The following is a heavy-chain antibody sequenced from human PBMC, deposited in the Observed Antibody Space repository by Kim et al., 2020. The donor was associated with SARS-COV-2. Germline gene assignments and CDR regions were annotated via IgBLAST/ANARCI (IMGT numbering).Heavy chain of an antibody. V-gene: IGHV4-39*01. Sequence: SETLSLTCTVSGGSLSSTSFFWGWVRQPPGKGLEWIGCVRYGRYTYYNPSLKSRVTVSVDTSRNLISLHLTSLTAAHPAVYYCTTLDIVVYCGHGALVTV. CDR1: GGSLSSTSFF. CDR3: TTLDIVVY. CDR2: VRYGRYT. D-gene: IGHD1-1*01. J-gene: IGHJ4*01.